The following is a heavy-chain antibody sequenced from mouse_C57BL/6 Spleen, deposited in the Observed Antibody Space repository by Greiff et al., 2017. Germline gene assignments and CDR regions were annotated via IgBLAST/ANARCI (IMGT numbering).Heavy chain of an antibody. V-gene: IGHV1-18*01. Sequence: VQLQQSGPELVKPGASVKIPCKASGYTFTDYNMDWVKQSHGKSLEWIGDINPNNGGTIYNQKFKGKATLTVDKSSSTAYMELRSLTSEETAVYYCAREGPYYGYLDYWGQGTTLTVSS. CDR2: INPNNGGT. D-gene: IGHD2-10*01. CDR1: GYTFTDYN. J-gene: IGHJ2*01. CDR3: AREGPYYGYLDY.